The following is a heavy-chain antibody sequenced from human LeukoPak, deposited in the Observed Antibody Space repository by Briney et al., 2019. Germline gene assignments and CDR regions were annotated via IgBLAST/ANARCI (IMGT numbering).Heavy chain of an antibody. D-gene: IGHD6-6*01. CDR3: ARMLVSARHGLVSDY. J-gene: IGHJ4*02. Sequence: PGGSLRLSCAASGFTFSSYWMSWVRQAPGKGLEWVANIKQDGSEKYYVDSVKGRFTISRDNAKNSLYLQMNSLRAEDTAVYYCARMLVSARHGLVSDYWGQGTLVTVSS. CDR2: IKQDGSEK. CDR1: GFTFSSYW. V-gene: IGHV3-7*01.